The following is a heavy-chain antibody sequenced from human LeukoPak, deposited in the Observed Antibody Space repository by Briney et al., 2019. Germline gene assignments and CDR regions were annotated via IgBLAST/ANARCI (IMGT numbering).Heavy chain of an antibody. V-gene: IGHV1-18*01. CDR2: ISAYNGNT. D-gene: IGHD6-6*01. Sequence: GASVKVSCKASGYTFTSYCISWVRQAPGQGREWMGWISAYNGNTNYAQKLQGRVTMTTDTSTSTAYMELRSLRSDDTAVYYCARDADIEVGYSSSSSSDYWGQGTLVTVSS. CDR1: GYTFTSYC. J-gene: IGHJ4*02. CDR3: ARDADIEVGYSSSSSSDY.